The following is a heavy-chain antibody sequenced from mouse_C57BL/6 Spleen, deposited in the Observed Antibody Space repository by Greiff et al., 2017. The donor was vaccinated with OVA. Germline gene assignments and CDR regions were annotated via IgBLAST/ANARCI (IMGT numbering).Heavy chain of an antibody. D-gene: IGHD1-1*01. CDR1: GYTFTDYY. CDR3: ARRGTVVVPDY. CDR2: INPNNGGT. J-gene: IGHJ2*01. Sequence: VQLKQSGPELVKPGASVKISCKASGYTFTDYYMNWVKQSHGKSLEWIGDINPNNGGTSYNQKFKGKATLTVDKSSSTAYMELRSLTSEDSAVYYCARRGTVVVPDYWGQGTTLTVSS. V-gene: IGHV1-26*01.